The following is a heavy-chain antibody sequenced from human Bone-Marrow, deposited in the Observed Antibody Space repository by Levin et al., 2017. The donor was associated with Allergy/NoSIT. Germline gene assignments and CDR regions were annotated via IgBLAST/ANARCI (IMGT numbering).Heavy chain of an antibody. Sequence: GGSLRLSCTTSGFSFGDFVISWVRQAPGKGLEWVGFIRTKADGGTTEYAASVQGRFRISRHDSKSIAYLQMSSLKIDDTAVYYCTRGFVADWGPGTLVTVSS. V-gene: IGHV3-49*04. D-gene: IGHD6-6*01. J-gene: IGHJ4*02. CDR1: GFSFGDFV. CDR2: IRTKADGGTT. CDR3: TRGFVAD.